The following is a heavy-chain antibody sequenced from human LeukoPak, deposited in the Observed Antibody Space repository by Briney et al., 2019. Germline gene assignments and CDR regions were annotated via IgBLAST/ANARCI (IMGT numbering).Heavy chain of an antibody. D-gene: IGHD3-22*01. CDR1: GYTFTDYY. J-gene: IGHJ4*02. CDR2: VDPEDGET. CDR3: ATVSPYYYDSSGYYYPLDY. V-gene: IGHV1-69-2*01. Sequence: ASVKVSCKVSGYTFTDYYMHWVQQAPGKGLEWMGLVDPEDGETIYAEKFQGRVTITADTSTDTAYMEPSSLRSEDTAVYYCATVSPYYYDSSGYYYPLDYWGQGTLATVSS.